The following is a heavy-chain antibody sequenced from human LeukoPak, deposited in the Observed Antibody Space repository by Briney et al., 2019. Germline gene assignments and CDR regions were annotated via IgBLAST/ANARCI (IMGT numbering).Heavy chain of an antibody. Sequence: TLSLTCTVSGGSISSDSYFWTWIRQPAGKGLEWIGRIYTTGSTNYNPSLKSRVTISVDTSKNQFSLRLSSVTAADTAVYYCARAKLGYCTNGVCYTPYYFDYWGQGTLVTVSS. CDR1: GGSISSDSYF. CDR2: IYTTGST. J-gene: IGHJ4*02. D-gene: IGHD2-8*01. CDR3: ARAKLGYCTNGVCYTPYYFDY. V-gene: IGHV4-61*02.